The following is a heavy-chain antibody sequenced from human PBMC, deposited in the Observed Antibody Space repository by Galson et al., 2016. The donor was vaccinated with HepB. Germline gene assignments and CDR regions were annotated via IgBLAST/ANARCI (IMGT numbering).Heavy chain of an antibody. V-gene: IGHV4-59*08. CDR3: ARTSTRPYYFDS. J-gene: IGHJ4*02. CDR2: IDYSDSS. Sequence: SETLSLTCIVSGDSVISYYWNWVRQSPGRGLEWIGYIDYSDSSNHNPPLKGRVSISIDMSKNQFSLKLSSVSAADTAVYYCARTSTRPYYFDSWGQGTLVTVAS. CDR1: GDSVISYY.